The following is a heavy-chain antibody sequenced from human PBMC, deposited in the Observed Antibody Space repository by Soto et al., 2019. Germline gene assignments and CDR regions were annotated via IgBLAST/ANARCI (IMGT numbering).Heavy chain of an antibody. Sequence: PGGSLRLSCAASGFTFSSYAMSWVRQAPGKGLEWVSAISGSGGSTYYADSVKGRFTISRDNSKNTLYLQMNSLRAEDTAVYYCAKRESMYYYGSGSYLFDYWGQGTLVTVSS. CDR3: AKRESMYYYGSGSYLFDY. CDR2: ISGSGGST. CDR1: GFTFSSYA. J-gene: IGHJ4*02. D-gene: IGHD3-10*01. V-gene: IGHV3-23*01.